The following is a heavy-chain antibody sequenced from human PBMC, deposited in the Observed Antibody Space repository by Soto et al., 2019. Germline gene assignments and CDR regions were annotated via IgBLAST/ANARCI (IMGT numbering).Heavy chain of an antibody. D-gene: IGHD3-22*01. CDR2: MNPNSGNT. Sequence: GASVKVSCKSSGYTFISYDINWVRQATGQGLEWMGWMNPNSGNTGSAQKFQGRVTMTRDTSISTAYMELSSLGSEDTAVYYCARGQDSYDTSGYNDYWGQGTLVTVSS. V-gene: IGHV1-8*01. J-gene: IGHJ4*02. CDR3: ARGQDSYDTSGYNDY. CDR1: GYTFISYD.